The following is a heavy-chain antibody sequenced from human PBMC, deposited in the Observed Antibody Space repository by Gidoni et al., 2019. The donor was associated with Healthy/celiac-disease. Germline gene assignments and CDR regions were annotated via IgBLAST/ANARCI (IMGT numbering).Heavy chain of an antibody. V-gene: IGHV3-30*04. D-gene: IGHD3-22*01. J-gene: IGHJ3*02. CDR1: GFTFSSYA. CDR2: ISYDGSNK. Sequence: QVQLVESGGGVVQPGRSLRLSCADSGFTFSSYAMHWVRQAPGKGLEWVAVISYDGSNKYYADSVKGRFTISRDNSKNTLYLQMNSLRAEDTAVYYCARDSSIVVVITDAFDIWGQGTMVTVSS. CDR3: ARDSSIVVVITDAFDI.